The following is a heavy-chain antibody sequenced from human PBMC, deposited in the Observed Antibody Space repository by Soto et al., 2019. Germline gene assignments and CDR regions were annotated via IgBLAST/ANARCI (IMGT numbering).Heavy chain of an antibody. V-gene: IGHV3-23*01. CDR1: GFTFSSYA. D-gene: IGHD6-13*01. CDR3: AKGIAPADYYYEEV. CDR2: ISGSGGST. J-gene: IGHJ6*03. Sequence: GGALRLSCAASGFTFSSYAMSWVRQAPGKGLEWVSTISGSGGSTYYADSVKGRFTISRDNSKNTLYLQMNSLRAEDTAVYYCAKGIAPADYYYEEVWGKGTTVTVSS.